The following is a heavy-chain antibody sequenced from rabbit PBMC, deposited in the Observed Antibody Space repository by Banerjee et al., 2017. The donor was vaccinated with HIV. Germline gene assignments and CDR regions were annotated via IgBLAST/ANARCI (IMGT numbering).Heavy chain of an antibody. CDR2: IDTRYGNT. Sequence: QSLEESGGDLVKPGASLTLTCTASGFSFGQDMCWVRQAPGKGLGWIGCIDTRYGNTYYASWAKGRFTISKTSWTTVTLQMTSLTAADTATYFCARDVGYGGYQFHLWGPGTLVTVS. CDR1: GFSFGQD. J-gene: IGHJ4*01. V-gene: IGHV1S40*01. CDR3: ARDVGYGGYQFHL. D-gene: IGHD7-1*01.